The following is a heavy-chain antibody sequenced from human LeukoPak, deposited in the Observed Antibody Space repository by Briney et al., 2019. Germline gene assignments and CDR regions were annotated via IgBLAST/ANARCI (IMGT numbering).Heavy chain of an antibody. CDR2: ISSSGSTI. Sequence: GGSLRLSCAASGFTFSSYEMNWVRQAPGKGPEWVSYISSSGSTIYYADTVKGRFTISRDNAKNSLYLQMNSLRAEDTAVYYCARGYAGTLFYWGQGTLVTVSS. CDR1: GFTFSSYE. J-gene: IGHJ4*02. D-gene: IGHD4-23*01. V-gene: IGHV3-48*03. CDR3: ARGYAGTLFY.